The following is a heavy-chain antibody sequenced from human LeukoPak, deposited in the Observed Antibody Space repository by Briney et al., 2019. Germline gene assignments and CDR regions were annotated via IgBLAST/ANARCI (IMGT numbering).Heavy chain of an antibody. V-gene: IGHV3-30-3*01. Sequence: GGSLRLSCAASGFTLSSYAMHWVRQAPGKGLEWVAVISYDGSNKYCADSVKGRFTISRDNSKNTLYLQMNSLGAEDTALYYCAKAVSTTGQYYYYGMDVWGQGTTVTVSS. D-gene: IGHD2-15*01. CDR3: AKAVSTTGQYYYYGMDV. CDR1: GFTLSSYA. CDR2: ISYDGSNK. J-gene: IGHJ6*02.